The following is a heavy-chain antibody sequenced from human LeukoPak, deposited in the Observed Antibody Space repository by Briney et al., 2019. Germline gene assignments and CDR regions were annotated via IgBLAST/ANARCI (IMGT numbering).Heavy chain of an antibody. CDR3: ARGLAGDPSFDY. D-gene: IGHD4-17*01. J-gene: IGHJ4*02. CDR1: GFTFSSYG. Sequence: GGSLRLSCAASGFTFSSYGMHWVRQAPGKGLEWVAVISYDGSNKYYADSVKGRFTISRDNSKNTLYLQMNSLRAEDTAVYYCARGLAGDPSFDYWGQGTLATVSS. V-gene: IGHV3-30*03. CDR2: ISYDGSNK.